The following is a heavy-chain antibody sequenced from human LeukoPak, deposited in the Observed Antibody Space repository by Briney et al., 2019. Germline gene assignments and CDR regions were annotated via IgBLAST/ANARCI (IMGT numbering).Heavy chain of an antibody. CDR1: GGSISSYY. J-gene: IGHJ5*02. CDR3: ARVFGSYCSSTSCYYNWFDP. CDR2: IYYSGST. V-gene: IGHV4-59*01. Sequence: SETLSLTCTVSGGSISSYYWSWIRQPPGKGLEWIGYIYYSGSTNYSPSLKSRVTISVDTSKNQFSLKLSSVTAADTAVYYCARVFGSYCSSTSCYYNWFDPWGQGTLVTVSS. D-gene: IGHD2-2*01.